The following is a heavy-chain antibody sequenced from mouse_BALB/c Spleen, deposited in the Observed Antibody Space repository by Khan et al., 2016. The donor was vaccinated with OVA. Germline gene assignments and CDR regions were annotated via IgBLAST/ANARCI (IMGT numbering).Heavy chain of an antibody. J-gene: IGHJ2*01. CDR2: ISYSGNT. Sequence: EVQLQESGPGLVKPSQSLSLTCTVTGYSITSDYAWNWIRQFPGNKLEWMGYISYSGNTKYNPSLKSRISITRDTSKNQFFLQLNFVTIEDTAEYYGARIKGGDFDYWGQGTTLTVAS. CDR1: GYSITSDYA. CDR3: ARIKGGDFDY. V-gene: IGHV3-2*02.